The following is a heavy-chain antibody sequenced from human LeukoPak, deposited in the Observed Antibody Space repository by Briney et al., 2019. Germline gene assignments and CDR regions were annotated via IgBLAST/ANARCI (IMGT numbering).Heavy chain of an antibody. CDR2: ISGSGGST. V-gene: IGHV3-23*01. CDR1: GFTFSSYA. D-gene: IGHD3-10*01. CDR3: AKGAYYGSGSYYYYYGMGV. Sequence: GGSLRLSCAASGFTFSSYAMSWVRQAPGKGLEWVSAISGSGGSTYYADSVKGRFTISRDNSKNTLYLQMNSLRAEDTAVYYCAKGAYYGSGSYYYYYGMGVWGQGTTVTVSS. J-gene: IGHJ6*02.